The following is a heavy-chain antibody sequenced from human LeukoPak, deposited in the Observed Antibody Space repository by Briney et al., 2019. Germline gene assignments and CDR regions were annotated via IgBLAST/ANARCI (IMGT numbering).Heavy chain of an antibody. CDR1: GGSISSSSYY. J-gene: IGHJ6*02. Sequence: SETLSLTCTVSGGSISSSSYYWGWLRQPPGKGLEWIGSIYYSGSTYYNPSLKSRVTISVDTSKNQFSLKLSSVTAADTAVYYCAREDYYGSGSYYHYYGMDVWGQGTTVTVSS. V-gene: IGHV4-39*07. D-gene: IGHD3-10*01. CDR3: AREDYYGSGSYYHYYGMDV. CDR2: IYYSGST.